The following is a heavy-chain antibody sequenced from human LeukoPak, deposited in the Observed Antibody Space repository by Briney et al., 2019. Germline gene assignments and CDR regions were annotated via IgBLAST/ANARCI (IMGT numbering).Heavy chain of an antibody. CDR2: IYTSGST. V-gene: IGHV4-4*07. Sequence: SETLSLTCTVSGGSISSYYWSWIRQPAGKGLEWIGRIYTSGSTDYNPSLKSRVTMSVNKSKNHLSLKLSSVTAADTAVYYCARADFWSGYRFDYWGQGTLVTVSS. CDR1: GGSISSYY. J-gene: IGHJ4*02. CDR3: ARADFWSGYRFDY. D-gene: IGHD3-3*01.